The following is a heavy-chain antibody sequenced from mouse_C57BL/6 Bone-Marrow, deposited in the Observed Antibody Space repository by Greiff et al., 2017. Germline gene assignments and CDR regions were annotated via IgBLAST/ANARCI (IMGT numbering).Heavy chain of an antibody. CDR1: GYAFSSYW. CDR3: AIYDLDYYAMDY. D-gene: IGHD2-4*01. J-gene: IGHJ4*01. CDR2: IYPGDGDT. Sequence: VQLQESGAELVKPGASVKISCKASGYAFSSYWMNWVKQRPGKGLEWIGQIYPGDGDTNYNGKFKGKATLTADKSSSTAYMQLSSLTSEDSAVYFCAIYDLDYYAMDYWGQGTSVTVSS. V-gene: IGHV1-80*01.